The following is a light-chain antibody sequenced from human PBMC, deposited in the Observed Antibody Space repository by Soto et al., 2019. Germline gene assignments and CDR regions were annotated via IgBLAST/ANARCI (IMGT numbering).Light chain of an antibody. CDR1: QSISSW. CDR2: DAS. V-gene: IGKV1-5*01. Sequence: DIQMTQSPSTLSASVGDRVTITCRASQSISSWLAWYQQKPGKAPKLLIYDASSLASGVPSRFSGSGSGTELTLTISSLHPDDFATYYCQQFNTDFGQGTKLEI. J-gene: IGKJ2*01. CDR3: QQFNTD.